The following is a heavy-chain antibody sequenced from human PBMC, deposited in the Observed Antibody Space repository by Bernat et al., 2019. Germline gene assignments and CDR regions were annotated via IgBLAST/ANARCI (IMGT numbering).Heavy chain of an antibody. CDR2: INHSGST. V-gene: IGHV4-34*01. J-gene: IGHJ4*02. D-gene: IGHD3-10*01. CDR3: AIFGYYHY. Sequence: QVQLQQWGAGLLKPSETLSLTCAVYGGSFSGYYWSWIRQPPGKGLEWIGEINHSGSTNYNPSLKSRVTISVDTSKNQFSLKLSSVTATDTAVYYCAIFGYYHYWGQGTLVTVSS. CDR1: GGSFSGYY.